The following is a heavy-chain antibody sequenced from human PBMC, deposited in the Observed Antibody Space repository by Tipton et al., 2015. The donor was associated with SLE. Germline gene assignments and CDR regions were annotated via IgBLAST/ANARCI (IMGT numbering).Heavy chain of an antibody. D-gene: IGHD2/OR15-2a*01. CDR3: VRASVPRERTFDY. CDR1: GFTFSSYD. J-gene: IGHJ4*02. V-gene: IGHV3-13*01. Sequence: SLRLSCAASGFTFSSYDMSWVRQVSGRGLEWVSLIFTSGETSYSDSVKGRFTISRDNARDSVYLQMNSLRDGDTAVYFCVRASVPRERTFDYWGQGTLVTVSS. CDR2: IFTSGET.